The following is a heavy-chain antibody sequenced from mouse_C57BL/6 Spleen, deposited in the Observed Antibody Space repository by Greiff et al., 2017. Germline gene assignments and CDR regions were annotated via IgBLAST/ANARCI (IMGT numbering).Heavy chain of an antibody. CDR1: GYTFTSYG. J-gene: IGHJ4*01. Sequence: VHLVESGAELARPGASVKLSCKASGYTFTSYGISWVKQRTGQGLEWIGEIYPRSGNTYYNEKFKGKATLTADKSSSTAYMELRSLTSEDSAVYFCARERGYDYDKAMDYWGQGTSVTVSS. D-gene: IGHD2-4*01. CDR2: IYPRSGNT. V-gene: IGHV1-81*01. CDR3: ARERGYDYDKAMDY.